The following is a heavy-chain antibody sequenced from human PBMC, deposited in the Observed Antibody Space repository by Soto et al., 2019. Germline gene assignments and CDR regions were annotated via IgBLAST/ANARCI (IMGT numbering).Heavy chain of an antibody. Sequence: QITLKESGPTLVKPTQTLTLTCTLSGLSLSTSGVGVGWIRQPPGKPLEWLALIFWDDDKRYSPSLSSRLTITKDTSKNQVIFTMTNMGPVDTATYYCARRAVPGTYFFDHWGQGTLVTVSS. D-gene: IGHD6-19*01. V-gene: IGHV2-5*02. J-gene: IGHJ4*02. CDR2: IFWDDDK. CDR3: ARRAVPGTYFFDH. CDR1: GLSLSTSGVG.